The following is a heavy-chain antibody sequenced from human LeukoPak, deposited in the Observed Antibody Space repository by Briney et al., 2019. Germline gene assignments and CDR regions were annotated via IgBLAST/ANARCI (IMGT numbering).Heavy chain of an antibody. V-gene: IGHV3-7*03. CDR2: IKLDGSEK. CDR1: GFTFGKYG. Sequence: PGGSLRLSCVASGFTFGKYGISWVRHAPWKGLEWVANIKLDGSEKNYVDSVKGRFTISRDNTKNSLYLQMDSLRAEDTAVFYCARDQYDTWSRRGNFDSWGQGTLVIVSS. D-gene: IGHD3/OR15-3a*01. J-gene: IGHJ4*02. CDR3: ARDQYDTWSRRGNFDS.